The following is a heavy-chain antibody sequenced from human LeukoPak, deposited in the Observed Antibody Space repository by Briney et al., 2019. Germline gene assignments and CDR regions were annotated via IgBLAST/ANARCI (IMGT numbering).Heavy chain of an antibody. CDR1: GGSISSYY. CDR2: IYTSGST. V-gene: IGHV4-4*07. D-gene: IGHD6-13*01. J-gene: IGHJ4*02. Sequence: SETLSLTCTVSGGSISSYYWSWIRQPAGKGLEWIGRIYTSGSTNYNPSLKSRVTMPVDTSKNQFSLKLSSVTAADTAVYYCARKYSSSWYFDYWGQGTLVTVSS. CDR3: ARKYSSSWYFDY.